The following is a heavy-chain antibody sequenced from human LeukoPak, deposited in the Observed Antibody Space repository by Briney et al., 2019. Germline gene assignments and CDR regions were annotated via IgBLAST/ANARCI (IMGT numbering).Heavy chain of an antibody. CDR1: GFTVSSNY. Sequence: GGSLRLSCAASGFTVSSNYMSWVRQAPGKGLEWVSVIYSGGSTYYADSVKGRFTISRDNSKNTLYLQMNSLRAEDTAVYYCAREFGGWFDAFDIWGQGTMVTVSS. D-gene: IGHD6-19*01. CDR3: AREFGGWFDAFDI. J-gene: IGHJ3*02. V-gene: IGHV3-66*01. CDR2: IYSGGST.